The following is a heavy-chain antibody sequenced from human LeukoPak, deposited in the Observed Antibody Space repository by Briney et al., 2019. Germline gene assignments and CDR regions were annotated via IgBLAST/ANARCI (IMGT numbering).Heavy chain of an antibody. CDR1: GGSISNYY. CDR3: ARDYDIDV. V-gene: IGHV4-59*01. Sequence: PSETLSLTCTVSGGSISNYYWSRIQQPRGKALQWIGYIYYTGTTKYNPSLKSRATISLDTSKNQFSLKLTSVTAADTALFFWARDYDIDVWGQGTTVTVSS. CDR2: IYYTGTT. J-gene: IGHJ6*02.